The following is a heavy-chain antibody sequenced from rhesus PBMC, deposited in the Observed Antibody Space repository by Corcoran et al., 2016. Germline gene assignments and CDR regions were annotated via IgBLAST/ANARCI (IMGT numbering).Heavy chain of an antibody. CDR3: AKDLATVADTGDY. CDR1: GFTFSSYW. Sequence: EVQLVESGGGLAKPGGSLRLSCAASGFTFSSYWMNWVRQTPGKGLEWISAINSGVGSTYDADSVKGRFTISRDNSKNTLSLQMNSLRAEDTAVYYCAKDLATVADTGDYWGQGVLVTVSS. CDR2: INSGVGST. D-gene: IGHD4-29*01. J-gene: IGHJ4*01. V-gene: IGHV3S42*01.